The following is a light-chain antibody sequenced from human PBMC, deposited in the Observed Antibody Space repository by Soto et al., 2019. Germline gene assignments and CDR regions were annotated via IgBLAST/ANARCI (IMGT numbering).Light chain of an antibody. V-gene: IGKV3-15*01. CDR1: QSLSSS. J-gene: IGKJ5*01. Sequence: EIVMSQSPTTLSVSPGERATLSCRASQSLSSSLAWYQQKVGQAPRLLIYGASTRATGIPARFSGSESGTEFTLTISSLQSEDFAVYYCQQRSAGVTFGQGTRLEIK. CDR3: QQRSAGVT. CDR2: GAS.